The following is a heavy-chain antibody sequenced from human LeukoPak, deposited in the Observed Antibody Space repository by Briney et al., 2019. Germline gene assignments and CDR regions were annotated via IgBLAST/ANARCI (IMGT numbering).Heavy chain of an antibody. V-gene: IGHV1-69*04. CDR3: ARSPGSGWSYYFDY. CDR1: GGTFSSYA. D-gene: IGHD6-19*01. Sequence: ASVKVSCKASGGTFSSYAISWVRQAPGQGLEWMGRIIPILGIANYAQKFQGRVTITADKSTSTAYMELSSLRSEDTAVYYCARSPGSGWSYYFDYWGQGTLVTVSS. CDR2: IIPILGIA. J-gene: IGHJ4*02.